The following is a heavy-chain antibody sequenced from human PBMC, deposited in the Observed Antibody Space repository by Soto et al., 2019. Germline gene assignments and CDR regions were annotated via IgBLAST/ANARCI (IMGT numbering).Heavy chain of an antibody. CDR1: CGSISSSSYY. CDR2: IYYSGST. D-gene: IGHD1-1*01. V-gene: IGHV4-39*01. CDR3: ARHLDGIWSYMDV. J-gene: IGHJ6*03. Sequence: SETLSLTCTVSCGSISSSSYYWGWIRQPPGKGLEWIGSIYYSGSTYYNPSLKSRVTISVDTSKNQFSLKLSSVTAADTAVYYCARHLDGIWSYMDVWGKGTTVTVSS.